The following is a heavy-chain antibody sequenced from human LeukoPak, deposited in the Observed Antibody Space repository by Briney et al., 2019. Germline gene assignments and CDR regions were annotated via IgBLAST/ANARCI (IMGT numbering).Heavy chain of an antibody. J-gene: IGHJ6*03. D-gene: IGHD5-12*01. CDR3: ARGGGYDHYYYYMDV. CDR1: GYTFTSYY. V-gene: IGHV1-46*01. CDR2: INPSGGST. Sequence: ASVKVSCTASGYTFTSYYMHWVRQAPGQGLEWMGIINPSGGSTSYAQKFQGRVTMTRDMSTSTVYMELSSLRSEDTAVYYCARGGGYDHYYYYMDVWGKGTTVTVSS.